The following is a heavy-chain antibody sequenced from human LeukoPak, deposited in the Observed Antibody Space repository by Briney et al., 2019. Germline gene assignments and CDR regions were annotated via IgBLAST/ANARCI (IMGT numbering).Heavy chain of an antibody. CDR2: ISDSGGST. CDR1: GFTFSSNG. D-gene: IGHD3-10*01. Sequence: GGSLRLSCAASGFTFSSNGMSWVRQASGKGLEWVSTISDSGGSTYYADSVKGRFTISRDNSKNTLYLQMNSLRADDTAVYYCVKGWGVYWGQGTLVTVSS. CDR3: VKGWGVY. J-gene: IGHJ4*02. V-gene: IGHV3-23*01.